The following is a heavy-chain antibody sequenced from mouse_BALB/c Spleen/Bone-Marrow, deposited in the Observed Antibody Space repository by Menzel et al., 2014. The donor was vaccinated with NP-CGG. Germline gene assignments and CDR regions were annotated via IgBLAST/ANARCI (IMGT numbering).Heavy chain of an antibody. CDR2: ISSGSRTI. Sequence: VQLVESGGGLSQPGGARKLSCAASGFTFSSFGMHWVRQAPEKGLEWVAYISSGSRTIYYADTVKGRFTISRDNPKNTLFLQMTGLRSEDTAMYYCTRGGNWEYFYYWCQGHPLPVSS. CDR1: GFTFSSFG. J-gene: IGHJ2*01. V-gene: IGHV5-17*02. D-gene: IGHD4-1*01. CDR3: TRGGNWEYFYY.